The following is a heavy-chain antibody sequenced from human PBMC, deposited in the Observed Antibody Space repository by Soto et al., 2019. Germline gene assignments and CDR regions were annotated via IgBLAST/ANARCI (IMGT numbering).Heavy chain of an antibody. V-gene: IGHV4-61*01. Sequence: SETLSLTCTVSGGSVSSESHYWSWIRQTPGKGLEWIGYIYYTGSTNYNPSLKGRVTISVDTSKNQFSLKLSSVTAADTAVYYCARGWRSSWYKYYFDYWGQGTLVTVSS. CDR2: IYYTGST. D-gene: IGHD6-13*01. CDR1: GGSVSSESHY. J-gene: IGHJ4*02. CDR3: ARGWRSSWYKYYFDY.